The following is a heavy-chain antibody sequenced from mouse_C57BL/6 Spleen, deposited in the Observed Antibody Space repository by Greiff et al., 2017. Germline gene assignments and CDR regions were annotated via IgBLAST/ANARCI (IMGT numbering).Heavy chain of an antibody. D-gene: IGHD4-1*01. J-gene: IGHJ3*01. CDR2: ISSGSSTI. CDR1: GFTFSDYG. V-gene: IGHV5-17*01. Sequence: VESGGGLVKPGGSLQLSCAASGFTFSDYGMHWVRQAPEKGLEWVAYISSGSSTIYYADTVKGRFTISRDNAKHTLFLQMTSLRSEDTAMYYCAKLGGAYWGQGTLVTVSA. CDR3: AKLGGAY.